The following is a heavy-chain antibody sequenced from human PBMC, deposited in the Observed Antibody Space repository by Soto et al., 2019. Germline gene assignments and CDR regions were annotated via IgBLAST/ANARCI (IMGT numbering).Heavy chain of an antibody. Sequence: GGSLRLSCAASGFSFNTYAMNWVRQAPGKGLEWVSTIGATGTPTFYADSVKGRFTVSRDNSNNILYLQMSSLRAEDTAIYYCAKRVYSSSSSGFDPWGQGTLVTVSS. J-gene: IGHJ5*02. CDR1: GFSFNTYA. V-gene: IGHV3-23*01. CDR2: IGATGTPT. CDR3: AKRVYSSSSSGFDP. D-gene: IGHD6-6*01.